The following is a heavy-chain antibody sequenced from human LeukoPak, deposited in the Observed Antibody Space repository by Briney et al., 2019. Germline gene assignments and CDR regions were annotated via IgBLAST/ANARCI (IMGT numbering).Heavy chain of an antibody. CDR3: ATRPATGYDAFDI. D-gene: IGHD1-1*01. J-gene: IGHJ3*02. V-gene: IGHV5-51*01. Sequence: GESLKIPCKGSGYSFTSYWIGWVRQMPGKGLEWMGIIYPGDSDTRYSPSFQGQVTVSDDKSISTAYLQWSSLKASDTAMYYCATRPATGYDAFDIWGQGTMVTVPS. CDR1: GYSFTSYW. CDR2: IYPGDSDT.